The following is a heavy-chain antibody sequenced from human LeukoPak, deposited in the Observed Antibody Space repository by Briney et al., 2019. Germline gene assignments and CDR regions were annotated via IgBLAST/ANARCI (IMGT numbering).Heavy chain of an antibody. CDR3: VRGEMGARLKV. CDR1: GGSFRGYY. D-gene: IGHD1-26*01. CDR2: INSSGSN. V-gene: IGHV4-34*01. J-gene: IGHJ4*02. Sequence: SETLSLTCGVYGGSFRGYYWTWIRQPPGKGLEWIGEINSSGSNNYGPSLKSRVTMSVDTSKNQLSLKLTSVTAADTAVYYCVRGEMGARLKVWGQGTLVTVSS.